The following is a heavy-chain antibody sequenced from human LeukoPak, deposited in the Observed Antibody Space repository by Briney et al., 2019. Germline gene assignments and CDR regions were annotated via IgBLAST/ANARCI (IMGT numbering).Heavy chain of an antibody. CDR2: MNPNSGNT. D-gene: IGHD4-11*01. J-gene: IGHJ4*02. Sequence: ASVKVSCKASGYTFTGYDINWVRQAPGQGLEWMGCMNPNSGNTGYAQKFQGRVTMTRNTSISTAYMELSSLRSEDTAVYYCARGPKKYRYYSNYVFGYWGQGTLVTVSS. CDR1: GYTFTGYD. V-gene: IGHV1-8*01. CDR3: ARGPKKYRYYSNYVFGY.